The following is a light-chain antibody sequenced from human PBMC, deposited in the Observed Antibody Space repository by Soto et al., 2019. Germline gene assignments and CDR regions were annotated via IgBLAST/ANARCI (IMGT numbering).Light chain of an antibody. CDR1: QSVGSY. V-gene: IGKV3-11*01. CDR2: DAS. CDR3: QQRSNWPSLT. J-gene: IGKJ4*01. Sequence: EIVMTHSPATLSVSPGERVTLSCSASQSVGSYLAWYQHKPGQAPRLLISDASNRATGIPARFSGSGSETDFTLTISSLEPEDSAVYYCQQRSNWPSLTFGGGTKVDIK.